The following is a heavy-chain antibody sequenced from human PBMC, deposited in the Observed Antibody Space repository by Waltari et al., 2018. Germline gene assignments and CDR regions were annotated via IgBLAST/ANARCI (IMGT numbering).Heavy chain of an antibody. CDR2: IYWNDDK. J-gene: IGHJ2*01. CDR3: AHSRYSSSWYSYSDWYFDL. Sequence: QITLKESGPTLVKPTQTLTLTCTFSGFSLSTSGVGVGWIRQPPGKALEWLALIYWNDDKRYSPSLKSRLTIIKDTSKNQVVLTMTNMDPVDTATYYCAHSRYSSSWYSYSDWYFDLWGRGTLVTVSS. V-gene: IGHV2-5*01. D-gene: IGHD6-13*01. CDR1: GFSLSTSGVG.